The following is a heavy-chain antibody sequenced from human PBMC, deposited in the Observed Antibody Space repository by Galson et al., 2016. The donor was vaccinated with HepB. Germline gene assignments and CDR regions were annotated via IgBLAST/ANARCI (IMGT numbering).Heavy chain of an antibody. Sequence: SLRLSCAASGFSFSSYAMHWVRQSPGKGLEWVAVISYDGSYKYYADSVKGRFTISRDNFKNTMDLQMNSLRPEDTAVYNCARDGGFGVVVVAATLGYYFDYWGQGTLVTVSS. J-gene: IGHJ4*02. CDR2: ISYDGSYK. CDR3: ARDGGFGVVVVAATLGYYFDY. V-gene: IGHV3-30*04. CDR1: GFSFSSYA. D-gene: IGHD2-15*01.